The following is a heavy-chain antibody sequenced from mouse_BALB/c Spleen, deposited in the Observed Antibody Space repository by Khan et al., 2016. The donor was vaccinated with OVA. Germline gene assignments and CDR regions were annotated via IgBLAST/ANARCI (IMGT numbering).Heavy chain of an antibody. J-gene: IGHJ3*01. Sequence: EVQLQESGPDLVKPGASVKISCKASGYSFTVYYMIWVKQSHGKSPEWIGRVNPNNGDTNYNQKFKDKAILTVDKSSATAYMELRSLTSEDSAVFYGARGYEFFAHWGQGTLVTVSA. CDR1: GYSFTVYY. V-gene: IGHV1-26*01. CDR2: VNPNNGDT. CDR3: ARGYEFFAH. D-gene: IGHD2-14*01.